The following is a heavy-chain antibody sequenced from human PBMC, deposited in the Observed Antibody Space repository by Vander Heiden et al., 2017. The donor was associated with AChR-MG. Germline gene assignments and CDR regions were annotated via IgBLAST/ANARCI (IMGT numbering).Heavy chain of an antibody. CDR2: IYYSGST. V-gene: IGHV4-59*01. J-gene: IGHJ4*02. Sequence: QVQLQESGPGLVKPSETLSLTCTVSGGSLSSYYWSWIRQPPGKGLEWIGYIYYSGSTSYNPSLTSRVTISVDTSKNQFSLKLSSVTAADTAVYYCARGPRGSGWYGDYWGQGTLVTVSS. D-gene: IGHD6-19*01. CDR3: ARGPRGSGWYGDY. CDR1: GGSLSSYY.